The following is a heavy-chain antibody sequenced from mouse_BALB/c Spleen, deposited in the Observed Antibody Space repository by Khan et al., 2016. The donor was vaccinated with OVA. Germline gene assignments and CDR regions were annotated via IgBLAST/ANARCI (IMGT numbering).Heavy chain of an antibody. CDR1: GFSLTTYG. Sequence: QVQLQQPGPGLVRPSQTLSITCTVSGFSLTTYGVHWVRQSPGKGLEWLGVIRSAGKTDYNAAFISRLSITKDNSKSQVFFKMNSLQADDTAMYYCARNSYMYYFTYCVQVTLFTVSA. J-gene: IGHJ3*01. V-gene: IGHV2-2*01. CDR3: ARNSYMYYFTY. D-gene: IGHD2-14*01. CDR2: IRSAGKT.